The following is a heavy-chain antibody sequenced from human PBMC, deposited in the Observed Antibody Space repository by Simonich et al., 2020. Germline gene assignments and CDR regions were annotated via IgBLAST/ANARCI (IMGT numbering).Heavy chain of an antibody. J-gene: IGHJ4*02. V-gene: IGHV1-18*01. Sequence: QVQLVQSGAEVKKPGASVKVPCKASGYTFTSYGISWVRQAPGQGLEWMGWISAYNGNTHYAQKLQGRVTMTTDTSTSTAYRELRSLRSDDTAVYYCARASRGTWWYYYFDYWGQGTLVTVSS. CDR3: ARASRGTWWYYYFDY. CDR2: ISAYNGNT. CDR1: GYTFTSYG. D-gene: IGHD2-15*01.